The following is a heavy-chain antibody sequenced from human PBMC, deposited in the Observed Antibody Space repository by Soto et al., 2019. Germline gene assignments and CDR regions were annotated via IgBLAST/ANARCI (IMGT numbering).Heavy chain of an antibody. V-gene: IGHV1-2*02. D-gene: IGHD2-2*01. Sequence: ASVKVSCKASGYTFTGYYMHWVRQAPGQGLEWMGWINPNSGGTNYAQKFQGRVTMTRDTSISTAYMELSRLRSDDTAVYYCARAKKAAIALWGAFDIWGQGTMVTVSS. CDR3: ARAKKAAIALWGAFDI. J-gene: IGHJ3*02. CDR2: INPNSGGT. CDR1: GYTFTGYY.